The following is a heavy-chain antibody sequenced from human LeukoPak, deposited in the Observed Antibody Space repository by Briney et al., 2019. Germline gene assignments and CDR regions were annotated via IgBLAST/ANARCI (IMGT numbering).Heavy chain of an antibody. J-gene: IGHJ5*02. CDR3: AREAYPDWFDP. V-gene: IGHV4-30-2*01. CDR2: IYHSGST. Sequence: SQTLSLTCTVSGGSISSGGYYWSWIRQPPGKGLEWIGYIYHSGSTYYNPSLKSRVTISVDTSKNQFSLKLSSVTAADTAVYYCAREAYPDWFDPWGQGTLVTVSS. CDR1: GGSISSGGYY.